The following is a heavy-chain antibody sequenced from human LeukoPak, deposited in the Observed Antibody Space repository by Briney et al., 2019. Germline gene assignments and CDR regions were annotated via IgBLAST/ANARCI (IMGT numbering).Heavy chain of an antibody. V-gene: IGHV3-21*01. J-gene: IGHJ3*01. D-gene: IGHD6-19*01. CDR2: ISYSSSNR. Sequence: GGALRLSCVASGFTFSTYSMNWVRQALGKGLEWVSFISYSSSNRYHADTVKGRFTVSTDNDKNSQYLQMCSLRAADTALYYCSREGYISGSFMAFDVWGQGTIVTVSS. CDR1: GFTFSTYS. CDR3: SREGYISGSFMAFDV.